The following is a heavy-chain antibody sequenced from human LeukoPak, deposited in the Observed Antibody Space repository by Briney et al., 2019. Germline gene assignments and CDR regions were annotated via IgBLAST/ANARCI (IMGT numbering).Heavy chain of an antibody. CDR2: IDHGGST. J-gene: IGHJ4*02. D-gene: IGHD3-9*01. Sequence: SETLSLTCAVYGGSFSGYYWSWIRQPPGKGLEWIGEIDHGGSTNYNPSLKSRVTISLDASKNQFSLKLNSVTAADTAVFYCARRLTRPERFDSWGQGTLVTVSS. V-gene: IGHV4-34*01. CDR1: GGSFSGYY. CDR3: ARRLTRPERFDS.